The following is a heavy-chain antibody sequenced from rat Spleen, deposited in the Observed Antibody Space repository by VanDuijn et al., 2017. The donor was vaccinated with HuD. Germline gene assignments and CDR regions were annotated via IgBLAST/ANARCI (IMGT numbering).Heavy chain of an antibody. CDR1: GFSLSSYH. CDR2: IWAGGGI. CDR3: ARHGSGYSGFYFDY. V-gene: IGHV2-72*01. J-gene: IGHJ2*01. Sequence: QVQLQESGPGLVQPSQTLSLTCTVSGFSLSSYHITWVRQSPGKSLVWMGTIWAGGGINFNLAVQSRLSISLDTSKSQVFLKMNSLQPEDTGTYYCARHGSGYSGFYFDYWGQGVMVTVSS. D-gene: IGHD1-12*03.